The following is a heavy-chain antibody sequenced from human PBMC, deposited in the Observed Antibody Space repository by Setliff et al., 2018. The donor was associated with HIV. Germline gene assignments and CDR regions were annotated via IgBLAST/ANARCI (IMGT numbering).Heavy chain of an antibody. V-gene: IGHV4-59*08. CDR1: GDSISTDY. CDR2: IYNSAST. Sequence: SETLSLTCTVSGDSISTDYWTWNGQPPGKGLEWIGYIYNSASTSYNPSLKSRVTISVDTSKNQFSLKLSSVTAADTAVYYCARHSPSDYWGQGTLVTVSS. CDR3: ARHSPSDY. J-gene: IGHJ4*02.